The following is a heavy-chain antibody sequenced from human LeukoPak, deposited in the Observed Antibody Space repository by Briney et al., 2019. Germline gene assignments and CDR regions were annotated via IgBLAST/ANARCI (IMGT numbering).Heavy chain of an antibody. CDR3: ASTSYDTYYYGMDV. CDR2: IYSGGST. D-gene: IGHD3-9*01. V-gene: IGHV3-53*04. J-gene: IGHJ6*02. Sequence: GGTLRLSCAASGFTVSSNYMSWVRQAPGKGLEWVSVIYSGGSTYYADSAKGGLTISRHNSKNTLYLQMNSLRAEDTAVYYCASTSYDTYYYGMDVWGQGTTVTVSS. CDR1: GFTVSSNY.